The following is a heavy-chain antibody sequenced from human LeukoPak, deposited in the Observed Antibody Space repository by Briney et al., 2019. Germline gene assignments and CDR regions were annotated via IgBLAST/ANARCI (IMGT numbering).Heavy chain of an antibody. CDR1: GFTFSSYA. J-gene: IGHJ5*02. CDR3: AKYKGDYDFWSGYYL. CDR2: ISGSGGST. D-gene: IGHD3-3*01. V-gene: IGHV3-23*01. Sequence: GGSLRLSCAASGFTFSSYAMSWVRQAPGKGLEWVSAISGSGGSTYYANSVKGRFTTSRDNSKNTLYLQMNSLRAEDTAVYYCAKYKGDYDFWSGYYLWGQGTLVTVSS.